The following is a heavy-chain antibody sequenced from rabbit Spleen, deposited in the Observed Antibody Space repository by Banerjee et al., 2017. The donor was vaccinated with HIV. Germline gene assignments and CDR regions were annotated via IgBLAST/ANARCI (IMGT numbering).Heavy chain of an antibody. D-gene: IGHD1-1*01. CDR3: VRGASSSGYYSL. Sequence: QSLEESGGGLVQPGGSLKLSCKASGFTLSSYYMNWVRQAPGKGLEWIGYIDPVFGTTYYANWVNGRFTISSHNAQNTLYLQLNSLTAADTATYFCVRGASSSGYYSLWGQGTLVTVS. CDR2: IDPVFGTT. V-gene: IGHV1S7*01. J-gene: IGHJ4*01. CDR1: GFTLSSYY.